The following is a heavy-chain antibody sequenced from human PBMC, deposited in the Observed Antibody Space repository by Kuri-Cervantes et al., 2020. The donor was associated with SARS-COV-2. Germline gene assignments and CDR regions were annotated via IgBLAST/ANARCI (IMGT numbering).Heavy chain of an antibody. V-gene: IGHV3-21*01. CDR3: ARDRDGHSSSWYGGYYYGMDV. D-gene: IGHD6-13*01. CDR2: ISSSSSYI. J-gene: IGHJ6*02. CDR1: GFTFSSYS. Sequence: GGSLRLSCAASGFTFSSYSMNWVRQAPGKGLEWVSSISSSSSYIYYADSVKGRFTISRDNAKNSLYLQMNSLRAEDTAVYYCARDRDGHSSSWYGGYYYGMDVWGQGTTVTVSS.